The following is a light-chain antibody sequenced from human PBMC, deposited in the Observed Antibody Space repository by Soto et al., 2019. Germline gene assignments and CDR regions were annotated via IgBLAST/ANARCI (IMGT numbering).Light chain of an antibody. Sequence: QSALTQPASVSGSPGQSITISCTGTSSDVGRYNFVSWYQQYPGKAPKLLICEVTKRPSGVSSRFSGSKSGNTASLTISGLQAEDEADYYCCSDAGSGIYVFGTGTKVTVL. CDR1: SSDVGRYNF. J-gene: IGLJ1*01. CDR2: EVT. V-gene: IGLV2-23*02. CDR3: CSDAGSGIYV.